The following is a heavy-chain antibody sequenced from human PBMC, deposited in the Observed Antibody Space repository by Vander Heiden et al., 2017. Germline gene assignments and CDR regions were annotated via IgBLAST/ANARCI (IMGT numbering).Heavy chain of an antibody. CDR2: ISSSGSTR. Sequence: QVQLVESGGGFVKAGGSLRLSCAASGFTFRHYYMSWIRQAPGKGLEWVSYISSSGSTRYYADSVKGQFTISRDNAKNSLYLQMNSLRAEDTAVYYCAAGGDSGYWGQGTLVTVSS. CDR3: AAGGDSGY. J-gene: IGHJ4*02. CDR1: GFTFRHYY. D-gene: IGHD2-15*01. V-gene: IGHV3-11*01.